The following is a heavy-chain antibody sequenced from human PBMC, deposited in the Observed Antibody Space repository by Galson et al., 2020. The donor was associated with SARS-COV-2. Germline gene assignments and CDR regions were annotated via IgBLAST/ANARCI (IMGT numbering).Heavy chain of an antibody. CDR2: MNPNSGNT. J-gene: IGHJ6*02. CDR3: ARESRFLEWLRYGMDV. V-gene: IGHV1-8*01. Sequence: GESLKISCKASGYTFTSYDINWVRQATGQGLEWMGWMNPNSGNTGYAQKFQGRVTMTRNTSISTAYMELSSLRSEDTAVYYCARESRFLEWLRYGMDVWGQGTTVTVSS. CDR1: GYTFTSYD. D-gene: IGHD3-3*01.